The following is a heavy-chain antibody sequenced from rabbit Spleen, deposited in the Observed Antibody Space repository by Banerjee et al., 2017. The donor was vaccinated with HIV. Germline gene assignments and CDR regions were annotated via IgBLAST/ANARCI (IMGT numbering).Heavy chain of an antibody. CDR3: ARDGAGGSYFGL. V-gene: IGHV1S45*01. J-gene: IGHJ3*01. Sequence: QQQLVESGGGLVKPGASLTLTCKASGFSFSSGYYIYWVRQAPGKGLEWIGCIGTGSGSAYYANWVKGRFTISKTSSTTVTLQMTSLTAADTATYFCARDGAGGSYFGLWGQGTLVTVS. CDR2: IGTGSGSA. D-gene: IGHD8-1*01. CDR1: GFSFSSGYY.